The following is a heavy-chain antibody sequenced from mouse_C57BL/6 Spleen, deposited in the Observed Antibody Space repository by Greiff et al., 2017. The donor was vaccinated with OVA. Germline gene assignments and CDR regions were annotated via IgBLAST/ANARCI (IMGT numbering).Heavy chain of an antibody. J-gene: IGHJ2*01. CDR1: GFSLTSYG. CDR3: ARTLPYDYDPSLDY. Sequence: VKLQQSGPGLVQPSQSLSITCTVSGFSLTSYGVHWVRQSPGKGLEWLGVIWSGGSTDYNAAFISRLSISKDNSKSQVFFKMNSLQAYDTATDYCARTLPYDYDPSLDYWGQGTTLTVSS. V-gene: IGHV2-2*01. CDR2: IWSGGST. D-gene: IGHD2-4*01.